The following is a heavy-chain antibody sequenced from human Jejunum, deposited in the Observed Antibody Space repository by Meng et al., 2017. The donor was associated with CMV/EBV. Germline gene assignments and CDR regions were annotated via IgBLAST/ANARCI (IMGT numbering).Heavy chain of an antibody. CDR3: ARGGWGNWNFEH. CDR2: VEDGGTT. CDR1: DGAPTPPKSS. D-gene: IGHD3-16*01. V-gene: IGHV4-61*01. Sequence: VADGAPTPPKSSGFGRRLPPGMGLEWIGLVEDGGTTRYKPSLVNRVSISVGTSKKQFSRTLNSVTAADTAIYYCARGGWGNWNFEHWGQGKLVTVSS. J-gene: IGHJ4*02.